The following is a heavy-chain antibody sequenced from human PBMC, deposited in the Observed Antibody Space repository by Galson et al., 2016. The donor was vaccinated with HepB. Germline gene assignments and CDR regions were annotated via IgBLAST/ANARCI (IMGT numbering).Heavy chain of an antibody. CDR1: GFSFSNYG. V-gene: IGHV3-30*18. D-gene: IGHD3-10*01. J-gene: IGHJ6*03. CDR3: AKDRRLLWFGEFNYYMDV. CDR2: MSYAGSNA. Sequence: SLRLSCAASGFSFSNYGMHWVRQAPGQGLEWVAVMSYAGSNAYYADSVKGRFTISRDNSKNTLYLQMNSLRAEDTAVYYYAKDRRLLWFGEFNYYMDVWGKGTTVTVSS.